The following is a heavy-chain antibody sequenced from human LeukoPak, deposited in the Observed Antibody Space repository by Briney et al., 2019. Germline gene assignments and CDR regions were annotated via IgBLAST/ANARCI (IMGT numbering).Heavy chain of an antibody. Sequence: SETLSLTCTVSGGSISSYYWSWIRQPPGKGLEWIGYIYYSGSTNYNPSLKSRVTISVDTSKNQFSLKLSSVTAADTAVYYCARGRRYYGSVGAFDIWGQGTMVTVSS. V-gene: IGHV4-59*12. J-gene: IGHJ3*02. D-gene: IGHD3-22*01. CDR1: GGSISSYY. CDR2: IYYSGST. CDR3: ARGRRYYGSVGAFDI.